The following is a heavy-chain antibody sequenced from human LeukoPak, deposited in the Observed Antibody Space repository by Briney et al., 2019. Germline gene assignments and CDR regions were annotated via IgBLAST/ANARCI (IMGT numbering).Heavy chain of an antibody. CDR1: GYSFTSNY. V-gene: IGHV1-46*01. J-gene: IGHJ4*02. D-gene: IGHD3-22*01. Sequence: ASVKVSCKASGYSFTSNYIHWVRQAPGQGLEWMGMIYPRDGSTSYAQKFQGRVTVTRDTSTDTAYMELSSLRSEDTAVYYCATDLKLYYYDSSGPGFWGYWGQGTLVTVSS. CDR3: ATDLKLYYYDSSGPGFWGY. CDR2: IYPRDGST.